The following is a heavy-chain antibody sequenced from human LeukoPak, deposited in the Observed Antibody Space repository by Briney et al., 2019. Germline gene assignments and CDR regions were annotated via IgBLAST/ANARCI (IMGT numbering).Heavy chain of an antibody. Sequence: GGSLRLSCAASGFPFSGFGMHWVRQAPGKGPEWVAIIWFDGSTEYYADSVKGRFTIFRDNSKKMLYLQMDSLRAEDTAVYYCAKDGYGSQHGTWSAFDIWGQGTMVTVSS. D-gene: IGHD1-26*01. CDR2: IWFDGSTE. V-gene: IGHV3-33*06. CDR3: AKDGYGSQHGTWSAFDI. J-gene: IGHJ3*02. CDR1: GFPFSGFG.